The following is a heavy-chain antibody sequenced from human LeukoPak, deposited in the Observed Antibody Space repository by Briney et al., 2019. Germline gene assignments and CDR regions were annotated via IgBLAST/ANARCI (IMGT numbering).Heavy chain of an antibody. V-gene: IGHV4-4*07. CDR1: GGSISSYY. Sequence: SETLSLTCTVSGGSISSYYWSWIRQPAGKGLEWIGRIYTSGSTNYNPSLKSRVTISVDTSKNQFSLKLSSVTAADTAVYYCARELIEGGGGGPHFDYWGQGTLVTVSS. CDR2: IYTSGST. J-gene: IGHJ4*02. CDR3: ARELIEGGGGGPHFDY. D-gene: IGHD2-15*01.